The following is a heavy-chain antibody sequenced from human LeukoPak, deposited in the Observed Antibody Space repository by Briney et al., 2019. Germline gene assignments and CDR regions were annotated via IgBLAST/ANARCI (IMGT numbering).Heavy chain of an antibody. CDR1: GGSISSGGYY. V-gene: IGHV4-30-2*01. J-gene: IGHJ4*02. CDR2: IHHSGST. Sequence: SETLSLTCTVSGGSISSGGYYWSWIRQPPGKGLEWIGYIHHSGSTYYNPSLKSRVTISVDRSKNQFSLKLSSVTAADTAVYYCARAVEYYYGSGSSSRPFDYWGQGTLVTVSS. D-gene: IGHD3-10*01. CDR3: ARAVEYYYGSGSSSRPFDY.